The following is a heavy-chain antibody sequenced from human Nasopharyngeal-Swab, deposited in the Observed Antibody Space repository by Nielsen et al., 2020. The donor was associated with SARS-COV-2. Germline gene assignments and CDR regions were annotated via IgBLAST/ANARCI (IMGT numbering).Heavy chain of an antibody. CDR3: ARGPAVAYCGGDCYSEVILPGFDY. CDR2: INHSGST. V-gene: IGHV4-34*01. Sequence: SETLSLTCAVYGGSFSGYYWSWIRQPPGKGLEWIGEINHSGSTNYNPSLKSRVTISVDTSKNQFSLKLSSVTAADTALYYCARGPAVAYCGGDCYSEVILPGFDYWGQGTLVTVSS. D-gene: IGHD2-21*02. CDR1: GGSFSGYY. J-gene: IGHJ4*02.